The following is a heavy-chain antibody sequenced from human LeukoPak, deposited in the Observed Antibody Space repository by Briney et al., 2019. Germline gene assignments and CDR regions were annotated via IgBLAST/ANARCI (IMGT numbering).Heavy chain of an antibody. J-gene: IGHJ4*02. Sequence: SETLSLTCAVYGGSFSGYYWSWIRQPPGKGLEWIGEINHSGSTNYNPSLKSRVTISVDTSKNQFSLNLSSVTAADTAVYYCARGLGGYYYGSGSPRLFDYWGQGTLVTVSS. CDR3: ARGLGGYYYGSGSPRLFDY. CDR2: INHSGST. CDR1: GGSFSGYY. D-gene: IGHD3-10*01. V-gene: IGHV4-34*01.